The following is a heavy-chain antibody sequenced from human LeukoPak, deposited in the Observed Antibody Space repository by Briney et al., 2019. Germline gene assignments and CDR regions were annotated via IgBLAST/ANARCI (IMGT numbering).Heavy chain of an antibody. CDR2: ISTSGDST. V-gene: IGHV3-23*01. J-gene: IGHJ4*02. Sequence: GESLRLSCAASGFTFSNYAMTWVRQAPGKGLEWVSSISTSGDSTAYAASVKGRFTISRDNSKNTLCLQLNSLRAENTAVYYCARGRGSPYYFDCWGQGTLVTVSS. CDR1: GFTFSNYA. CDR3: ARGRGSPYYFDC. D-gene: IGHD1-26*01.